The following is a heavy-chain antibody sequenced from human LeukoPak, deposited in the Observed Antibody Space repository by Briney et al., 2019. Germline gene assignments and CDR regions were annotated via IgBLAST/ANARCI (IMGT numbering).Heavy chain of an antibody. Sequence: SQTLSLTCALSGDSVSSNSVTWNWIRQSPSRGLEWLGRTYYRSTWYNDYAVSVRGRITVNPDTSKNQFSLHLNSVTPEDTAVYYCVPKGNEGYWGQGSLVTVSS. CDR3: VPKGNEGY. CDR2: TYYRSTWYN. J-gene: IGHJ4*02. CDR1: GDSVSSNSVT. V-gene: IGHV6-1*01. D-gene: IGHD1-1*01.